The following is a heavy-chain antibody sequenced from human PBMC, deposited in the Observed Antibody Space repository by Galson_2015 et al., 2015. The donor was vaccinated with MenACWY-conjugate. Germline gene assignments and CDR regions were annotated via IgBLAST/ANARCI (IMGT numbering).Heavy chain of an antibody. Sequence: SVKVSCKALGGTFSSYAFNWVRQAPGQGLEWMGGITPMFGTANYAQKLQGRVTITADKSTSTVYMELSSLRSEDTAVYYCAREGKANDYGGNSADYWGQGTPVTVSS. CDR2: ITPMFGTA. V-gene: IGHV1-69*06. D-gene: IGHD4-23*01. CDR3: AREGKANDYGGNSADY. CDR1: GGTFSSYA. J-gene: IGHJ4*02.